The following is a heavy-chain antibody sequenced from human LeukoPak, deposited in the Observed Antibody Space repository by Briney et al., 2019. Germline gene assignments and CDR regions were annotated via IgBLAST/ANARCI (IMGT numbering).Heavy chain of an antibody. V-gene: IGHV1-2*02. D-gene: IGHD3-9*01. CDR3: ARDTGRYFDWLFPQGWFDP. Sequence: ASVKVSCKASGYTFTGYYMHWVRQAPGQGLEWMGWINTNSGGTNYAQKFQGRVTMTRDMSISTAYMELSRLRSDDTAVYYCARDTGRYFDWLFPQGWFDPWGQGTLVTASS. CDR1: GYTFTGYY. J-gene: IGHJ5*02. CDR2: INTNSGGT.